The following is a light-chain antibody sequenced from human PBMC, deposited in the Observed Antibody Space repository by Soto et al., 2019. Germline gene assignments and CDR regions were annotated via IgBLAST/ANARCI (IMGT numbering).Light chain of an antibody. CDR3: QQYQTFWT. V-gene: IGKV1-17*01. CDR2: AAS. Sequence: DIQMTPSPSALSASVCDRVALNCRASQGIRNDLGWYQQKPGKAPKRLIYAASSLQSGVPSRFSGSGSGTEFTLTISSLQPDDYATYYCQQYQTFWTFGQGTKVDTK. CDR1: QGIRND. J-gene: IGKJ1*01.